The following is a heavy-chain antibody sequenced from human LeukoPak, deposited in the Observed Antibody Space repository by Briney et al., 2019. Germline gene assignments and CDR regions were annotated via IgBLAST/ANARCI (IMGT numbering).Heavy chain of an antibody. D-gene: IGHD6-19*01. CDR1: GFTFSSYA. V-gene: IGHV3-30-3*01. Sequence: GRSLRLSCAASGFTFSSYAMHWVRQAPGKGLEWVAVISYDGSNKYYADSVKGRFTISRDNSKNTLYLQMNSLRAEDTAVYYCARLRWLVEGGYFDYWGQGTLVTVSS. CDR3: ARLRWLVEGGYFDY. CDR2: ISYDGSNK. J-gene: IGHJ4*02.